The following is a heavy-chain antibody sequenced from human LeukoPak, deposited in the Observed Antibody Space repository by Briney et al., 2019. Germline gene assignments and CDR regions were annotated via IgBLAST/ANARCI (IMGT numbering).Heavy chain of an antibody. J-gene: IGHJ3*01. V-gene: IGHV4-4*07. CDR1: VDSIRSFY. Sequence: SETLSLTCTVSVDSIRSFYWSWIRQSAGKGLEWVGRIYSHGNANYNPSVNSRVTMSLDTSKNQFSLKLTSVTAADTAVYYCARFRMTASATAAFELWGQGTLVTVSS. CDR3: ARFRMTASATAAFEL. CDR2: IYSHGNA. D-gene: IGHD6-13*01.